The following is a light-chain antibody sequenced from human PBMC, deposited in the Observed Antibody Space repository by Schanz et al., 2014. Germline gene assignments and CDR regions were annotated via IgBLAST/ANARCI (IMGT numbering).Light chain of an antibody. Sequence: EIVLTQSPATLSLSPGERATLSCRASQSVSIYLAWYQQKPGQAPRLLIYDASNRATGIPARFSGSGSGTDFTLTISSLEPEDFAVYYCQQYTISPSTFGGGTKVEIK. CDR2: DAS. CDR1: QSVSIY. CDR3: QQYTISPST. V-gene: IGKV3-11*01. J-gene: IGKJ4*01.